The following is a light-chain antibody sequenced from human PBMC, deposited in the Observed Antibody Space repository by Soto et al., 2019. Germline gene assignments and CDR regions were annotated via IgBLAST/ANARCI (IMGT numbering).Light chain of an antibody. J-gene: IGKJ5*01. Sequence: EIVMTQSPATLSVSLGERATLSCRASQSFTMNLAWYQQKPGQAPRLLIYDASNRATGIPARFSGSGSGTEFTLTISSLQSEDFAVYYCQQYNNWPITFGQGTRLEIK. CDR2: DAS. CDR3: QQYNNWPIT. CDR1: QSFTMN. V-gene: IGKV3-15*01.